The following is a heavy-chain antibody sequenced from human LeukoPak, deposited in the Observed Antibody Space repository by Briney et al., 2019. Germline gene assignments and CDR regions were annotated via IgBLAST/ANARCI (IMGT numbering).Heavy chain of an antibody. V-gene: IGHV4-61*02. Sequence: PSETLSLTCTVSGGSISSGSYYWSWIRQPAGKGLEWIGRIYTSGSTNYNPSLKSRVTISVDTSKNQFSLKLSSVTAADTAVYYCARAAECSSTSCYMYYFDYWGQRTLVTVSS. D-gene: IGHD2-2*02. J-gene: IGHJ4*02. CDR1: GGSISSGSYY. CDR3: ARAAECSSTSCYMYYFDY. CDR2: IYTSGST.